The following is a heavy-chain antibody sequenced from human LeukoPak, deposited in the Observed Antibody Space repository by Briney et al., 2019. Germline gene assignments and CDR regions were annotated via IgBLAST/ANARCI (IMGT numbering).Heavy chain of an antibody. D-gene: IGHD4-23*01. V-gene: IGHV7-4-1*02. CDR3: ASPAYGGGFVFDY. CDR1: GYTFTSYA. CDR2: INTNTGNP. Sequence: GASVRVSCKASGYTFTSYAMNWVRQAPGQGLEWMGWINTNTGNPTYAQGFTGRFVFSLDTSVSTAYLQISSLKAEDTAVYYCASPAYGGGFVFDYWGQGTLVTVSS. J-gene: IGHJ4*02.